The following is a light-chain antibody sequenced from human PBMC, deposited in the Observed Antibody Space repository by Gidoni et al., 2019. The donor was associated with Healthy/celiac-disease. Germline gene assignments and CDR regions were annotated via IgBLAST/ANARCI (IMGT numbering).Light chain of an antibody. CDR1: SSDVGGYNY. J-gene: IGLJ2*01. V-gene: IGLV2-8*01. CDR3: SSYAGSNNVV. Sequence: GSPGPSVTISCTGTSSDVGGYNYVSWYQQHPGKAPKLMIYEVSKRPSGVPDRFSGSKSGNTASLTVSGLQAEDEADYYCSSYAGSNNVVFGGGTKLTVL. CDR2: EVS.